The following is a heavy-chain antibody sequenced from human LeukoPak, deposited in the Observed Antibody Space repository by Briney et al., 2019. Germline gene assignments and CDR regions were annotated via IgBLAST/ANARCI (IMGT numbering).Heavy chain of an antibody. CDR3: ARAFFNSGFDY. Sequence: ASVRVSCKASGYTFTGHYVHWLRQAPGQGLTWMGWINPNSGGTGYAQQYQGRATLTRDTSITTVYMELSSLTSDDSAVYYCARAFFNSGFDYWGQGTLVTVSS. CDR2: INPNSGGT. D-gene: IGHD3-3*02. CDR1: GYTFTGHY. J-gene: IGHJ4*02. V-gene: IGHV1-2*02.